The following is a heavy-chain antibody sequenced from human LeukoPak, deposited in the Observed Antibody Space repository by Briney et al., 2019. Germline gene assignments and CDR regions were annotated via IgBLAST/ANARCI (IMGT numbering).Heavy chain of an antibody. CDR1: RYTFSDYY. D-gene: IGHD3-22*01. V-gene: IGHV1-2*02. CDR3: ARAMNSNDWLDP. CDR2: INPKSGGT. J-gene: IGHJ5*02. Sequence: ASVKVSCKASRYTFSDYYIHWVRQAPGQGLEWMGWINPKSGGTNYAQKLQGRVTMTRDTSISTAYMELSRLRSDDTAVYYCARAMNSNDWLDPWGQGTLLTVSS.